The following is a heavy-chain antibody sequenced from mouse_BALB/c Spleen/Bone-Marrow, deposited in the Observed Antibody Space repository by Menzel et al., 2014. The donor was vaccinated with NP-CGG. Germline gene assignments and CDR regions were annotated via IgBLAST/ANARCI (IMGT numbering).Heavy chain of an antibody. CDR2: INPSNDTP. D-gene: IGHD1-2*01. CDR1: GYTFTNYF. V-gene: IGHV1S81*02. CDR3: TRSGYCGYGWYFDD. Sequence: QVQLKESGAELVKPGASVKLSCRASGYTFTNYFVYWVKQRPGQGLEWIGEINPSNDTPNFNAKFKSKATLTVDKSSSTAYMQLSSLTSEDSAVYYCTRSGYCGYGWYFDDWGAGTTVTVSS. J-gene: IGHJ1*01.